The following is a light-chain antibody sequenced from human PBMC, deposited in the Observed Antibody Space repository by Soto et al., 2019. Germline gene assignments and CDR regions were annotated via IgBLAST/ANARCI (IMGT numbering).Light chain of an antibody. CDR2: EAT. J-gene: IGLJ1*01. V-gene: IGLV2-23*02. CDR1: SSDVGSYSL. CDR3: CSYAGTSTLGIDV. Sequence: QSALTQPASVSGSPGQSITISCTGTSSDVGSYSLVSWYQQHPGKAPKVMIYEATKRPSGVSNRFSGSKSGNTASLTISGLQAEDEADYYGCSYAGTSTLGIDVCGSGTKVTVL.